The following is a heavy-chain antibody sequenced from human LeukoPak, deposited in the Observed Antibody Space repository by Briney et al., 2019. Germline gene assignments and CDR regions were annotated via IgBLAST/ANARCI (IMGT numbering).Heavy chain of an antibody. V-gene: IGHV3-7*01. J-gene: IGHJ6*02. CDR2: INQDGSEK. Sequence: GGSLRLSCAASGFPFSSHWLSWFRQSPGKGREWVAHINQDGSEKYYVDSVKGRFTISRDNAKNSLYLQMNSLRAEDTAVYYCARDRPYPYCDILTGSVLGYGMDVWGQGTTVTVSS. D-gene: IGHD3-9*01. CDR1: GFPFSSHW. CDR3: ARDRPYPYCDILTGSVLGYGMDV.